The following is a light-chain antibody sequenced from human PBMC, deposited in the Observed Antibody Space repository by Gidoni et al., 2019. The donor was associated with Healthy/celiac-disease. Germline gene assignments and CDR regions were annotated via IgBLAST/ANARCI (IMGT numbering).Light chain of an antibody. CDR1: QRVSSY. CDR2: DAS. Sequence: ELVLTQSPATLSLSPGERATLSCRAGQRVSSYLAWYQQNPGEAPRLLIYDASNRSTGIQARSSSSGSGTDVTLTISSREPEDYAVYYCQQRSNWPPITFGQGTRLEIK. CDR3: QQRSNWPPIT. J-gene: IGKJ5*01. V-gene: IGKV3-11*01.